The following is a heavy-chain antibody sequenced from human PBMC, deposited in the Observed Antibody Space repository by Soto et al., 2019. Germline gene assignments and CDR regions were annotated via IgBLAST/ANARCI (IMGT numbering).Heavy chain of an antibody. J-gene: IGHJ4*02. CDR1: GSTFNNFA. D-gene: IGHD1-26*01. V-gene: IGHV1-69*06. CDR3: ARAIRRWEVNYYFDF. Sequence: QVVLLQSGAEVKEPGSSVTASCQVSGSTFNNFAFSWGRQSLVHGPKCMGGLVVDSNTSEYSQRFQDRVTITADTSTAPLYMECGSLPFEDTAVYYCARAIRRWEVNYYFDFWGQGALVTFAS. CDR2: LVVDSNTS.